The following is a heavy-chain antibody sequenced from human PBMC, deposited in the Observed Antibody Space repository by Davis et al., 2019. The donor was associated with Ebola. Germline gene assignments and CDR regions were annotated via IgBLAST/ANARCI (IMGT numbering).Heavy chain of an antibody. D-gene: IGHD4-17*01. CDR3: AKGSPVTTWGDDY. Sequence: GESLKISCAASGFTFSSYSMNWVRQAPGKGLEWVAVIWYDGSNKYYADSVKGRFTISRDNSKNTLYLQMNSLRAEDTAVYYCAKGSPVTTWGDDYWGQGTLVTVSS. CDR2: IWYDGSNK. V-gene: IGHV3-33*06. J-gene: IGHJ4*02. CDR1: GFTFSSYS.